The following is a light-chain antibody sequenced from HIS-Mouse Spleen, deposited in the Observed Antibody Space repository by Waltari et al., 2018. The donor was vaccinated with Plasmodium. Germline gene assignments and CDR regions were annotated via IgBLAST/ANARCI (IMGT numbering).Light chain of an antibody. CDR3: CSYAGSSTNWV. CDR2: EGS. Sequence: LTQPASVSGSPGQSITISCTGTSSDVGRYNLVSWYQQHPGKAPKLMIYEGSKRPSGVSNRFSGSKSGNTASLTISGLQAEDEADYYCCSYAGSSTNWVFGGGTKLTVL. J-gene: IGLJ3*02. V-gene: IGLV2-23*01. CDR1: SSDVGRYNL.